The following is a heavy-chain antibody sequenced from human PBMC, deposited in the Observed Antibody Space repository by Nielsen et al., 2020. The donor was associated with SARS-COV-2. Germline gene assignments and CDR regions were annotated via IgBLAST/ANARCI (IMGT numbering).Heavy chain of an antibody. CDR2: ISGSGGST. J-gene: IGHJ3*02. V-gene: IGHV3-23*01. CDR1: GFTFSSYA. Sequence: GESLKISCAASGFTFSSYAMSWVRQAPGKGLEWVSAISGSGGSTYYADSVKGRFTISRDNAKNSLYLQMDALRVEDTAVYYCAKDPYDSNYGAFDIWGQGTLVTVSS. CDR3: AKDPYDSNYGAFDI. D-gene: IGHD3-22*01.